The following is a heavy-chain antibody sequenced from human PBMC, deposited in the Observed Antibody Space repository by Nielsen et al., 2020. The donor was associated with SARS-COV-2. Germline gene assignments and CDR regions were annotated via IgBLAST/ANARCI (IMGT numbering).Heavy chain of an antibody. J-gene: IGHJ5*02. V-gene: IGHV4-4*02. CDR1: GGSISSSNW. CDR2: IYHSGST. Sequence: SETLSLTCAVFGGSISSSNWWSWVRQPPGKGLEWIGEIYHSGSTNYNPSLKSRVTISVDKSKNQFSLKLSSVTAADTAVYYCARVAIVVVPAGWFDPWGQGTLVTVSS. D-gene: IGHD2-2*01. CDR3: ARVAIVVVPAGWFDP.